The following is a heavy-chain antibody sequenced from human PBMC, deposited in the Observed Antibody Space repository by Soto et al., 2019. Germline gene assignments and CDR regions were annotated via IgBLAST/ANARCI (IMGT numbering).Heavy chain of an antibody. V-gene: IGHV4-39*01. Sequence: PSETLSLTCTVSGGSISSSSYYWGWIRQPPGKGLEWIGSIYYSGSTYYNPSLKSRVTISVDTSKNQFSLKLSSVTAADTAVYYCARLRLGLYYYDSSGYYAAHWGQGTLVTVSS. J-gene: IGHJ4*02. CDR2: IYYSGST. CDR1: GGSISSSSYY. CDR3: ARLRLGLYYYDSSGYYAAH. D-gene: IGHD3-22*01.